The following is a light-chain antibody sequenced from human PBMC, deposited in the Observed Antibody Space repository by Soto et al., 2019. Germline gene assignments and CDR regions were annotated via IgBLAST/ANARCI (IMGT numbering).Light chain of an antibody. CDR3: SSYTSSSIDYV. CDR2: EVS. CDR1: SSDVGGYNY. V-gene: IGLV2-14*01. Sequence: QSALTQPASVSGSPGQSITISCTGTSSDVGGYNYVSWYQRHPGKAPKLMIYEVSNRPSGVSNRFSGSKSGNTASLTISGLQAEDEADYYCSSYTSSSIDYVFGTGTKVTVL. J-gene: IGLJ1*01.